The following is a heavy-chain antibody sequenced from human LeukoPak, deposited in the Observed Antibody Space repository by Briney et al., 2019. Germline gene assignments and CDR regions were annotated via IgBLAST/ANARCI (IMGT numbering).Heavy chain of an antibody. J-gene: IGHJ4*02. CDR1: GYTFIDHY. D-gene: IGHD3-10*01. CDR3: ARDGGLVAETVMVLGDSEGSLDY. CDR2: INPNSGVT. V-gene: IGHV1-2*02. Sequence: ASVKVSCKASGYTFIDHYLNWVRQAPRQGLEWMGWINPNSGVTKLAQKFQGRVTMTRDTSSNTAYIELRRLGSDDTAVYYCARDGGLVAETVMVLGDSEGSLDYWGQGTLVSVST.